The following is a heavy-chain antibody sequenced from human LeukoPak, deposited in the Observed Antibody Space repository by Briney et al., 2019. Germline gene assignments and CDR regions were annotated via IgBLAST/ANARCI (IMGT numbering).Heavy chain of an antibody. Sequence: GSLRLSCSASGFTFSSYSMNCVRQPPGKGLELVSSIRSSSSNIFRANSMNGQFTISRDNAKNSEYQQMNNLKAEDMAVYYCARDLGDTSMVGFDYWGQGTLVTVSS. D-gene: IGHD5-18*01. J-gene: IGHJ4*02. CDR2: IRSSSSNI. CDR3: ARDLGDTSMVGFDY. CDR1: GFTFSSYS. V-gene: IGHV3-21*01.